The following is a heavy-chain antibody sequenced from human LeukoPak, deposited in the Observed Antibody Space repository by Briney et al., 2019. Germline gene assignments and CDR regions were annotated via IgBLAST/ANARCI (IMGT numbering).Heavy chain of an antibody. CDR3: ARKIVVAPYYFDY. D-gene: IGHD3-22*01. V-gene: IGHV4-4*02. CDR2: IYRSRST. CDR1: TGSISSNNW. Sequence: SETRSLTCAVYTGSISSNNWWSWVRQHPGKGLEWIGEIYRSRSTNYNPSLKSRVTITVDKSKNQFSLNLSSVTAADTAVYYCARKIVVAPYYFDYWGQGTLVTVSS. J-gene: IGHJ4*02.